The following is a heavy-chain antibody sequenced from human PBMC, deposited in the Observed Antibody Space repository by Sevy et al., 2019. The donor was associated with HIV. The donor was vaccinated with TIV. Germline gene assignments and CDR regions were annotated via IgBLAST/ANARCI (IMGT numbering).Heavy chain of an antibody. V-gene: IGHV3-33*08. D-gene: IGHD6-19*01. Sequence: GGSLRLSCAASGFTFSSYGMHWVRQAPGKGLEWVTVIWYDGSNKYYADSVKGRFTISRDNSKNTRYLQMNSLRAEDTAVYYCAAGYTTGWYPGEFDYWGQGTLVTVSS. J-gene: IGHJ4*02. CDR2: IWYDGSNK. CDR3: AAGYTTGWYPGEFDY. CDR1: GFTFSSYG.